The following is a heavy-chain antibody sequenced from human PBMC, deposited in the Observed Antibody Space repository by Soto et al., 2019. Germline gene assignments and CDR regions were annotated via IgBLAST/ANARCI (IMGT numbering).Heavy chain of an antibody. J-gene: IGHJ3*02. V-gene: IGHV4-59*01. D-gene: IGHD3-16*01. CDR2: IYYSGST. Sequence: QVQLQESGPGLVKPSETLSLTCTDSGGSISSYYWSWIRQPPGKGLEWIGYIYYSGSTNYNPSLKSRVTISVDTSKNQFSLKLSSVTAADTAVYYCANGAVAFDIWGQGTMVTVSS. CDR1: GGSISSYY. CDR3: ANGAVAFDI.